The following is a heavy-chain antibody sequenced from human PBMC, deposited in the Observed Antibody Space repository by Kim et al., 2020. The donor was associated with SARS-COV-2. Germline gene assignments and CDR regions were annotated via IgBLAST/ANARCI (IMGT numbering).Heavy chain of an antibody. V-gene: IGHV1-18*01. CDR3: ARWEGGYDFWSGYYNWFDP. CDR1: GYTFTSYG. J-gene: IGHJ5*02. CDR2: ISAYNGNT. Sequence: ASVKVSCKASGYTFTSYGISWVRQAPGQGLEWMGWISAYNGNTNYAQKLQGRVTMTTDTSTSTAYMELRSLRSDDTAVYYCARWEGGYDFWSGYYNWFDPGAREPWSPSPQ. D-gene: IGHD3-3*01.